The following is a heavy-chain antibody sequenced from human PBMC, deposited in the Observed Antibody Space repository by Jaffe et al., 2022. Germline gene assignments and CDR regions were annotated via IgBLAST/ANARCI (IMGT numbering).Heavy chain of an antibody. V-gene: IGHV3-53*02. CDR3: ARGHTSYDFWSGYQYYFDY. J-gene: IGHJ4*02. Sequence: EVQLVETGGGLIQPGGSLRLSCAASGFTVSSNYMSWVRQAPGKGLEWVSVIYSGGSTYYADSVKGRFTISRDNSKNTLYLQMNSLRAEDTAVYYCARGHTSYDFWSGYQYYFDYWGQGTLVTVSS. CDR1: GFTVSSNY. D-gene: IGHD3-3*01. CDR2: IYSGGST.